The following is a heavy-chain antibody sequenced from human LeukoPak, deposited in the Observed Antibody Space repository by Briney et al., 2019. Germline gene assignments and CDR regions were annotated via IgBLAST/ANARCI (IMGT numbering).Heavy chain of an antibody. Sequence: SQTLSLTCTVSGGSISSGDYYWSWIRQPPGKGLEWIGYIYYSGSTYYNPSLKSRVTISVDTSKNQFSLKLSSVTAADTAVYYCAREVPPYDSSGYDDAFDIWGQGTMVTVSS. J-gene: IGHJ3*02. V-gene: IGHV4-30-4*01. CDR1: GGSISSGDYY. CDR3: AREVPPYDSSGYDDAFDI. CDR2: IYYSGST. D-gene: IGHD3-22*01.